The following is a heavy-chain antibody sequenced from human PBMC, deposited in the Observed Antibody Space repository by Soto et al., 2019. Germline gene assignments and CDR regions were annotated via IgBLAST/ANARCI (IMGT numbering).Heavy chain of an antibody. CDR1: GFTFSPYG. J-gene: IGHJ4*02. V-gene: IGHV3-48*02. D-gene: IGHD3-3*01. Sequence: EVQLVESGGGLAHSGGSLRLSCVASGFTFSPYGMNWVRQAPGKRLEWVSYISSSGSIIYYADSVRGRFTVSRDNAKSTLYLEMDGLRDEDTAVYYCARDRSTILGVVTPIDYWGQGTLVTVSS. CDR2: ISSSGSII. CDR3: ARDRSTILGVVTPIDY.